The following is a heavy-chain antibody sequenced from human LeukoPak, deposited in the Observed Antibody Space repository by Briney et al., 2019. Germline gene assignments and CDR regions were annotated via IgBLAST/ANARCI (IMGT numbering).Heavy chain of an antibody. V-gene: IGHV1-2*02. CDR3: ARDMSWFDP. J-gene: IGHJ5*02. D-gene: IGHD3-16*01. CDR2: INPNSGGT. Sequence: ASVKVSCKASGYTFTGYYIHWVRQAPGQGLDWMGWINPNSGGTNYVQKFQGRVTMTRDTSINTAYMELSRLRSDDTAVYYCARDMSWFDPWGQGTLVTVSS. CDR1: GYTFTGYY.